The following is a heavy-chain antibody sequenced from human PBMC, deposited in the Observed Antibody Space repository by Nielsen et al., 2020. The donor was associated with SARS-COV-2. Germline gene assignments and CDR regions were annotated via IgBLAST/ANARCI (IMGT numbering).Heavy chain of an antibody. Sequence: GGSLRLSCAASGFTFSSYGMHWVRQALGKGLEWVAVISYDGSNKYYADSVKGRFTISRDNSKNTLYLQMNSLRAEDTAVYYCAKGWDDSGPYYFDYWGQGTLVTVSS. CDR2: ISYDGSNK. CDR1: GFTFSSYG. V-gene: IGHV3-30*18. CDR3: AKGWDDSGPYYFDY. J-gene: IGHJ4*02. D-gene: IGHD3-22*01.